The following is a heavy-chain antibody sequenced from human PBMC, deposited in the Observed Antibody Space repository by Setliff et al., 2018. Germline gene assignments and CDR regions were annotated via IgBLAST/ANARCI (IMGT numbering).Heavy chain of an antibody. J-gene: IGHJ3*02. D-gene: IGHD6-19*01. CDR1: GYTFTSYD. Sequence: ASVKVSCKASGYTFTSYDINWVRQATGQGLEWMGWMNPNSGNTGYAQKLQGRVTITRDTSASTAYMELSSLRSEDTAVYYCARESVAGIGGDAFDIWGQGTMVTVSS. CDR3: ARESVAGIGGDAFDI. V-gene: IGHV1-8*03. CDR2: MNPNSGNT.